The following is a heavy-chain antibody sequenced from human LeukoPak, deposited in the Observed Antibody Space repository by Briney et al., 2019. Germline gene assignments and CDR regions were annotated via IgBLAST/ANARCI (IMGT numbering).Heavy chain of an antibody. J-gene: IGHJ4*02. Sequence: SETLSLTCAVSGYSISSGYYWGWIRQPPGKGLEWIGSIYHSGSTYYNPSLKSRVTISVDTSKNQFSLKLSSVTAADTAVYYCAREGIFGELDYWGQGTLVTVSS. CDR3: AREGIFGELDY. CDR1: GYSISSGYY. V-gene: IGHV4-38-2*02. CDR2: IYHSGST. D-gene: IGHD3-3*01.